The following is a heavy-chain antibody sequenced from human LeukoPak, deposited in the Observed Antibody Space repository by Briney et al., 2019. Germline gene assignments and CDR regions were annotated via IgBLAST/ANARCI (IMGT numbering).Heavy chain of an antibody. D-gene: IGHD5-24*01. CDR1: GFTFSRFS. J-gene: IGHJ6*03. CDR2: ISDSSSI. Sequence: GGSLRLSCAASGFTFSRFSMNWVRQAPGKGLEWVSYISDSSSIYYADSVKGRFTISRDNANNSLYLQVNSLRAEDTAVYYCARVCRDGYNGYYYYYYYMDVWGKGTTVTVSS. CDR3: ARVCRDGYNGYYYYYYYMDV. V-gene: IGHV3-48*04.